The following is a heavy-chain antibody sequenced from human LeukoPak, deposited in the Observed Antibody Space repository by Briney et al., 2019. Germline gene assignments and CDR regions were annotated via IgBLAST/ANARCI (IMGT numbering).Heavy chain of an antibody. V-gene: IGHV3-48*03. J-gene: IGHJ4*02. D-gene: IGHD3-10*01. CDR1: GFTFSSYE. CDR2: ISSSGSTI. Sequence: GGSLRLSCAASGFTFSSYEMNWVRQAPGKGLEWVSYISSSGSTIYYADSVKGRFTISRDNAKNSLYLQMNSLRVEDTAVYYCAKVAKYYYGSETYYFFEHWGQGTSVTASS. CDR3: AKVAKYYYGSETYYFFEH.